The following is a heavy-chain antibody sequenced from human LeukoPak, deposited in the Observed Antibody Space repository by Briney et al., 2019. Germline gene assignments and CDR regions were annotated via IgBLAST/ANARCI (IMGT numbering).Heavy chain of an antibody. CDR1: GFTFSDYY. Sequence: GGSLRLSCAASGFTFSDYYMSWIRQAPGKGLEWVSYISSSSSYTNYADSVKGRFTISRDNAKNSLYLQTNSLRAEDTAVYYCARESVEMATTNYFDYWGQGTLVTVSS. V-gene: IGHV3-11*05. D-gene: IGHD5-24*01. J-gene: IGHJ4*02. CDR2: ISSSSSYT. CDR3: ARESVEMATTNYFDY.